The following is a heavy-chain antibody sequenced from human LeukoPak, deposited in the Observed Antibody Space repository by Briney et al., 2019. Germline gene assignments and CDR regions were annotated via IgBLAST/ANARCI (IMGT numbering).Heavy chain of an antibody. D-gene: IGHD3-9*01. V-gene: IGHV3-NL1*01. Sequence: PGGSLRLSCSASGFIFSDYVMNWVRQAPGKGLEWVSYISDSGSSTYYADPVKGRFTISRDNSKNTLYLQMNSLRAEDTAVYYCAWSDVYYDILTGYSPYYYYGMDVWGQGTMVTVSS. CDR1: GFIFSDYV. J-gene: IGHJ6*02. CDR3: AWSDVYYDILTGYSPYYYYGMDV. CDR2: ISDSGSST.